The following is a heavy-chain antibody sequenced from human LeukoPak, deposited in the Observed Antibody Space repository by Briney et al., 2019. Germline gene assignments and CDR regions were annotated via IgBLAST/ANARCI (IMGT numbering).Heavy chain of an antibody. V-gene: IGHV3-48*03. Sequence: PGGSLRLSCAASGVTFSSYEMSWVRQAPGKGLEWVSYISSSGTTIYYADSVKGRFTISRDNAKNSLYLQMNSLRAEDTAVYYCARGSGSYYNFPYWGQGTLVTVSS. J-gene: IGHJ4*02. CDR3: ARGSGSYYNFPY. D-gene: IGHD3-10*01. CDR2: ISSSGTTI. CDR1: GVTFSSYE.